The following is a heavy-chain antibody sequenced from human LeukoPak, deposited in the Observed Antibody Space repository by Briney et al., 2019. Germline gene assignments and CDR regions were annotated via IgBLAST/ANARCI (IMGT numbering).Heavy chain of an antibody. CDR2: IYPGDSDT. J-gene: IGHJ5*02. CDR3: ARSLWGDYSNENWFDP. Sequence: GESLKISCKGSGYSFTSYWIGWVRQMPGKGLEWMGIIYPGDSDTRYSPSFQGQVTISTDKSISTAYLQWSSLKASDTAMYYCARSLWGDYSNENWFDPWGQGTLVTVSS. D-gene: IGHD4-11*01. CDR1: GYSFTSYW. V-gene: IGHV5-51*01.